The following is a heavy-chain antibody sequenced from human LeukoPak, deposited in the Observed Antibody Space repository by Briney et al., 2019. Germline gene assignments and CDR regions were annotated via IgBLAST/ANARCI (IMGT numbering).Heavy chain of an antibody. CDR1: GFTFSSYG. J-gene: IGHJ4*02. CDR3: AAFGNADY. CDR2: ISYDGSNK. Sequence: GRSLRLSCAASGFTFSSYGMHWVRRAPGKGLEWVAVISYDGSNKYYADSVKGRFTISRDNSKNTLYLQMNSLRAEDTAVYYCAAFGNADYWGQGTLVTVSS. V-gene: IGHV3-30*03. D-gene: IGHD4-23*01.